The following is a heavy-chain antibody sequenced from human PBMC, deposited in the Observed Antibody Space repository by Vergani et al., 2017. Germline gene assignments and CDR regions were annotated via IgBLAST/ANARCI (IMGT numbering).Heavy chain of an antibody. CDR3: ARGERWLQLLDC. D-gene: IGHD5-24*01. J-gene: IGHJ4*02. CDR2: INHSGST. Sequence: QVQLQQWGAGLLKPSETLSLTCAVYGGSFSGYYWSWIRQPPGKGLEWIGEINHSGSTNYNPSLKSRVTISVDTSKNQFSLKLCSVTAADTAVYYCARGERWLQLLDCWSQRTLVTVSS. CDR1: GGSFSGYY. V-gene: IGHV4-34*01.